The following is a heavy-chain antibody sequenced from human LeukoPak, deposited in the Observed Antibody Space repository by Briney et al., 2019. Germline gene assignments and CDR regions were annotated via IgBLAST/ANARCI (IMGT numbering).Heavy chain of an antibody. Sequence: PGGSLRLSCVASGFTFSAYSMTWVRQAPGKALDWFSSICVSGGGTYYADSVRGRFTISRDNSKNTLYLHMNSLRAEDTAVYYCVKDWRDESNCGGDSLQYWGQGTLVTVSS. CDR2: ICVSGGGT. J-gene: IGHJ4*02. V-gene: IGHV3-23*01. CDR1: GFTFSAYS. CDR3: VKDWRDESNCGGDSLQY. D-gene: IGHD2-21*02.